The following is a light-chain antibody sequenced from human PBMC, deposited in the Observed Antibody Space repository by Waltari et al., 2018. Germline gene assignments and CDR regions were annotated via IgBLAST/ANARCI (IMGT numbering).Light chain of an antibody. CDR2: GAS. CDR3: QHYVRLPVS. V-gene: IGKV3-20*01. J-gene: IGKJ1*01. Sequence: EIVLTQSPGTLSLSPGERATLSCRASQSVSRSLAWYQQKPGQAPRLLIYGASNRATGVPDRFSGGGSGTDFSLTISRLEPEDFAVYYCQHYVRLPVSFGQGTKVEIK. CDR1: QSVSRS.